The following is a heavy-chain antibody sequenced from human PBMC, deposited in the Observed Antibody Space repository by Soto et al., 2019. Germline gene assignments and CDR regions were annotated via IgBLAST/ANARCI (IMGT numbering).Heavy chain of an antibody. V-gene: IGHV3-15*01. D-gene: IGHD6-19*01. CDR2: IKSKTDGGTT. CDR3: AKDLLKSSGWSPVDY. Sequence: SLRLSCAASGFTFSNAWMSWVRQAPGKGLEWVGRIKSKTDGGTTDYAAPVKGRFTISRDDSKNTLYLQMNSLRAEDTAVYYCAKDLLKSSGWSPVDYWGQGTLVTVSS. J-gene: IGHJ4*02. CDR1: GFTFSNAW.